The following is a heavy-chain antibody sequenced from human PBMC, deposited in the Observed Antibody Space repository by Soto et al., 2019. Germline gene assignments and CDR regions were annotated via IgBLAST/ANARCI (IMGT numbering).Heavy chain of an antibody. CDR3: TRMPPNKYSSRGTCSAFDV. V-gene: IGHV3-49*03. J-gene: IGHJ3*01. CDR1: GFTFGDYA. Sequence: EVQLVESGGGLVQPGRSLSLSCTASGFTFGDYAMTWFRRAPGKGLEWVGLITSKRYGGTTDFAASVKGRFMISRDDSRSIAYLQMSSLQTEDTAFYYCTRMPPNKYSSRGTCSAFDVWGQGTLVTVSS. CDR2: ITSKRYGGTT. D-gene: IGHD2-15*01.